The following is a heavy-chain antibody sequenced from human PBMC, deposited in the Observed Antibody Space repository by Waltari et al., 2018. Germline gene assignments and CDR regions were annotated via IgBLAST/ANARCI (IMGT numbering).Heavy chain of an antibody. CDR1: GFPFNKYW. D-gene: IGHD1-1*01. CDR3: ARTGNLDY. Sequence: DVQLVESGGGLVRPGGSLSLSCVGSGFPFNKYWMSWVRQAPGKRLEWVATINQDGSEKYYVDSVKGRFTFSRDNAKNSLSLQMNSLRAEDTAMYYCARTGNLDYWGQGSLVTVSS. J-gene: IGHJ4*02. CDR2: INQDGSEK. V-gene: IGHV3-7*03.